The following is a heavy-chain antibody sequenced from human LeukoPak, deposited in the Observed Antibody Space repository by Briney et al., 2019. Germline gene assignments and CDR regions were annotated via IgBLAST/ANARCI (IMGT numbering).Heavy chain of an antibody. D-gene: IGHD2-15*01. Sequence: QAGGSLRLSCAGSGFTFSSYWMTWVRQAPGKWLEWVASIKQDGSDKYYADSVKGRFTISRDNAKNSLYLQMNSLRAEDTPVYYCARIYCSGGSCTFDYWGQGTLVTVSS. CDR1: GFTFSSYW. CDR2: IKQDGSDK. CDR3: ARIYCSGGSCTFDY. V-gene: IGHV3-7*04. J-gene: IGHJ4*02.